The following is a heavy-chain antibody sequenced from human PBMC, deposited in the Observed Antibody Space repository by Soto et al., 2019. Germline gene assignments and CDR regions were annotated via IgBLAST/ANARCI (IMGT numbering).Heavy chain of an antibody. V-gene: IGHV1-3*01. J-gene: IGHJ4*02. CDR1: GYTFTAYP. CDR2: INAANGDT. D-gene: IGHD3-10*01. CDR3: ARKDYYGAGVYYFDH. Sequence: QVHLVQSGAEVKKPGASVKVSCKASGYTFTAYPMHWVRQAPGQRLAWMGWINAANGDTGYSQKFHDRVTFTRDTSATTVYMELSSLTSEDTAVYYCARKDYYGAGVYYFDHWGQGTLVTVSS.